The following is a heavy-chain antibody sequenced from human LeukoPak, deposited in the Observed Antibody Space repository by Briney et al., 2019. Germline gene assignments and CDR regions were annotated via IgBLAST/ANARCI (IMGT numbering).Heavy chain of an antibody. V-gene: IGHV3-11*01. CDR3: AREMYYDFWSGYRTRYYYSMDV. Sequence: GGSLRLSCAASGFTLSDYYMSWIRQAPGKGLEWVSYISSSGSTIYYADSVKGRFTISRDNAKNSLYLQMNSLRAEDTAVYYCAREMYYDFWSGYRTRYYYSMDVWGQGTTVTVSS. CDR1: GFTLSDYY. CDR2: ISSSGSTI. J-gene: IGHJ6*02. D-gene: IGHD3-3*01.